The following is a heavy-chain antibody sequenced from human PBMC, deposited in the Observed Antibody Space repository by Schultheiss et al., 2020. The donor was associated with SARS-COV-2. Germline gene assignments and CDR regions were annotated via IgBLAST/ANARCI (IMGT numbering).Heavy chain of an antibody. J-gene: IGHJ4*02. D-gene: IGHD3-3*01. V-gene: IGHV4-34*01. Sequence: SETLSLTCAVYGGSFSGYYWSWIRQPPGKGLEWIGEINHSGSTNYNPSLKSRVTISVDTSKNQFSLKLSSVTAADMAVYYCARGSVKTYDCWSGYYPKYFAYWGQGTLVTVAS. CDR2: INHSGST. CDR3: ARGSVKTYDCWSGYYPKYFAY. CDR1: GGSFSGYY.